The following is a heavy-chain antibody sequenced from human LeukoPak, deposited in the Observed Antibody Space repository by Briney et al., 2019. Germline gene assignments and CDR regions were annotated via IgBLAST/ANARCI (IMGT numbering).Heavy chain of an antibody. CDR1: GFTFDDYA. CDR3: AKDMGSGWSPGTNYYYYGMDV. CDR2: ISWNSGSI. J-gene: IGHJ6*02. V-gene: IGHV3-9*01. Sequence: PGGSLRLSCAASGFTFDDYAMHWVRQAPGKGLEWVSGISWNSGSIGYADSVKGRFTISRDNAKNSLYLQMNSLRAEDTALYYCAKDMGSGWSPGTNYYYYGMDVWGQGTTVTVSS. D-gene: IGHD6-19*01.